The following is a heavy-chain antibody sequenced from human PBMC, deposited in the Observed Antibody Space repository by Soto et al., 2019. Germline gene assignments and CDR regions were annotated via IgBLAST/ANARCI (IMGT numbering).Heavy chain of an antibody. D-gene: IGHD1-7*01. CDR2: ISSNGGTT. CDR1: GFTFSSYD. V-gene: IGHV3-64*01. CDR3: VRRVSGNYDY. J-gene: IGHJ4*02. Sequence: EVQLAESGEGMVQPGGSLRLSCVASGFTFSSYDMHWVRQAPGKGLEYVSSISSNGGTTYYGNSVKGRFTISRDNSKNTLYLQMGSLRAEDMAVYYCVRRVSGNYDYWGQGTLVTVSS.